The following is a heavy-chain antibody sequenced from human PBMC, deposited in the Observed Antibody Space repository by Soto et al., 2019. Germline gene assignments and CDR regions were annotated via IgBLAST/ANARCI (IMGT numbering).Heavy chain of an antibody. Sequence: QVQLVQSGAEVKKPGASVKVSCKASGYSFTSYAMHWVRQAPGQRLEWMGWINSGNGNTKYSQKFQGRVAITRDTSASTAYRELSSLRSEDTAVYYCASPARSYFGDGFDIWGQGTMVTVSS. CDR2: INSGNGNT. V-gene: IGHV1-3*01. CDR1: GYSFTSYA. D-gene: IGHD2-21*01. J-gene: IGHJ3*02. CDR3: ASPARSYFGDGFDI.